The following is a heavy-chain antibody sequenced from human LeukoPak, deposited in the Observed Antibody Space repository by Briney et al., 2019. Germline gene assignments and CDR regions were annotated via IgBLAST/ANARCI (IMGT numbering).Heavy chain of an antibody. J-gene: IGHJ4*02. CDR2: IVHSGSA. CDR3: VRYCSSTTCYTRAVDS. Sequence: SETLDLTCTVSGYSITSGYNWAWIRQPPGKVLEWLGGIVHSGSAYYNPSLKSRVTISVDTSKNQFSLKLSSVTAADTAVYYCVRYCSSTTCYTRAVDSWGQGTLVTVSS. V-gene: IGHV4-38-2*02. D-gene: IGHD2-2*02. CDR1: GYSITSGYN.